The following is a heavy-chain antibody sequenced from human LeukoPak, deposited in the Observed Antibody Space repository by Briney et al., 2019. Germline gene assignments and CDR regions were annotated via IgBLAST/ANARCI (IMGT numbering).Heavy chain of an antibody. CDR1: GFTFSSYA. J-gene: IGHJ4*02. D-gene: IGHD3-22*01. Sequence: GRSLRLSCAASGFTFSSYAMHWVRQAPGKGLEWVSVIYSGGSTYYADSVKGRFTISRDNSKNTLYLQMNSLRAEDTAVYYCARDRDDSSGYHFDYWGQGTLVTVSS. V-gene: IGHV3-53*01. CDR3: ARDRDDSSGYHFDY. CDR2: IYSGGST.